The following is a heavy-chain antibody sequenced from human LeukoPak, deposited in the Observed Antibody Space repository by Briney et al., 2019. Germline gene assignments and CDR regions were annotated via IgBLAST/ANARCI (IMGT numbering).Heavy chain of an antibody. CDR1: GYTFTNYY. Sequence: ASVKVSCKASGYTFTNYYIHWVRQAPGQGLEWMGIINPSVGSTSYAQKLQGRVTMTRDTSTSTVNMDLSSLRSEDTAVYYCARDGSVYTGSPELGYYNYYMDVWGKGTTVTVSS. J-gene: IGHJ6*03. CDR2: INPSVGST. D-gene: IGHD6-6*01. V-gene: IGHV1-46*01. CDR3: ARDGSVYTGSPELGYYNYYMDV.